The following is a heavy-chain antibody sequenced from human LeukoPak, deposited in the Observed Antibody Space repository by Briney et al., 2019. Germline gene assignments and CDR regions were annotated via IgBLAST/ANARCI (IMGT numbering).Heavy chain of an antibody. V-gene: IGHV3-53*01. CDR2: IYSGGST. D-gene: IGHD2-21*02. J-gene: IGHJ6*02. CDR3: ARDELVTATNYYYYYGMDV. Sequence: GGSLRLSCAASGFTVSSNYMSGVRQAPGKGLEWVSVIYSGGSTYYADSVKGRFTISRDNSKNTLYLQMNSLRAEDTAVYYCARDELVTATNYYYYYGMDVWGQGTTVTVSS. CDR1: GFTVSSNY.